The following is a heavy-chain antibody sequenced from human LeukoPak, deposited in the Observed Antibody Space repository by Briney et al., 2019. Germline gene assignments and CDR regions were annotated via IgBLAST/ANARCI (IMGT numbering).Heavy chain of an antibody. CDR3: AKETSPYSSGPRGAFDI. V-gene: IGHV3-23*01. J-gene: IGHJ3*02. Sequence: PGGSLRLSCAASGFTFSSYAMSWVRQAPGKGLERVSAISGSGGSTYYADSVKGRFTISRDNSKNTLYLQMNSLRAEDTAVYYCAKETSPYSSGPRGAFDIWGQGIMVTVSS. CDR1: GFTFSSYA. D-gene: IGHD6-19*01. CDR2: ISGSGGST.